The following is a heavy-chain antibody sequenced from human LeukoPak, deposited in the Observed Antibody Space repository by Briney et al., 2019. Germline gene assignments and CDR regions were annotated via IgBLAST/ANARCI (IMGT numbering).Heavy chain of an antibody. J-gene: IGHJ4*02. D-gene: IGHD3-22*01. V-gene: IGHV1-46*01. CDR1: GYTFTSYY. CDR3: ARDRRDYYASSGYYYPLGY. CDR2: INPSGGST. Sequence: ASVKVSCQAYGYTFTSYYMHWLRQAPGQGLEWMGIINPSGGSTSYAQKLPGRVTMTRDTSTSTVYMELSSVRSEDTVVYYCARDRRDYYASSGYYYPLGYWGQGTLVTVSS.